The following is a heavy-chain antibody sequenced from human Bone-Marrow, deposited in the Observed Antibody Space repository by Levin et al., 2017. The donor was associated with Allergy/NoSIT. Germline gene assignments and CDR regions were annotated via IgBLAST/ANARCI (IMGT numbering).Heavy chain of an antibody. CDR2: IKQDGSEK. Sequence: GESLKISCAASGFTFSSYWMSWVRQAPGKGLEWVANIKQDGSEKYSVDSVKGRFTISRDNAKNSLYLQMNSLRAEDTAVYYCVRDWFCDNTGGKKGGCWGQGTLVAVSS. J-gene: IGHJ4*02. CDR1: GFTFSSYW. V-gene: IGHV3-7*03. D-gene: IGHD1-14*01. CDR3: VRDWFCDNTGGKKGGC.